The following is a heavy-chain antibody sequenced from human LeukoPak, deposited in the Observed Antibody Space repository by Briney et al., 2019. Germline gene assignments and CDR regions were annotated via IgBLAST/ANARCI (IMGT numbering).Heavy chain of an antibody. V-gene: IGHV3-30*03. CDR3: ARSHSSMGGYFDY. CDR1: RFTFSTYS. J-gene: IGHJ4*02. D-gene: IGHD6-13*01. CDR2: ISYDGSNK. Sequence: PGGSLRLSCEASRFTFSTYSMNWVRQAPGKGLEWVAVISYDGSNKYYADSVKGRFTISRDNSKNTLYLQMNSLRAEDTAVYYCARSHSSMGGYFDYWGQGTLVTVSS.